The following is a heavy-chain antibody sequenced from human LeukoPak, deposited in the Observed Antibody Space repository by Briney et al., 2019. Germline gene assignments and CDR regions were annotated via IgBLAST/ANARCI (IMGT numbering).Heavy chain of an antibody. J-gene: IGHJ6*04. CDR1: GGSISSYY. CDR3: GKFFSRTGCYPRTRYSSGMEV. D-gene: IGHD2-2*01. Sequence: SETLSLTCTVSGGSISSYYWSWIRQPPGKGLEWIGYIYYSGSTNYNPSLKSRVTISVDTSKNQFSLKLSSVTAADTAVYYCGKFFSRTGCYPRTRYSSGMEVWAKGPTVTVPS. V-gene: IGHV4-59*12. CDR2: IYYSGST.